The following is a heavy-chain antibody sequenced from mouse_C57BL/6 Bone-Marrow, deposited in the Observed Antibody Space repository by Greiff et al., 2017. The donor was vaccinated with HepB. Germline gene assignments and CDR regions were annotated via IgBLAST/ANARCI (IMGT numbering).Heavy chain of an antibody. CDR2: IYPRDGST. Sequence: QVQLKVSDAELVKPGASVKISCKVSGYTFTDHTIHWMKQRPEQGLEWIGYIYPRDGSTKYNEKFKGKATLTADKSSSTAYMQLNSLTSEDSAVYFCARGDYYGSSTAWFAYWGQGTLVTVSA. D-gene: IGHD1-1*01. CDR1: GYTFTDHT. CDR3: ARGDYYGSSTAWFAY. J-gene: IGHJ3*01. V-gene: IGHV1-78*01.